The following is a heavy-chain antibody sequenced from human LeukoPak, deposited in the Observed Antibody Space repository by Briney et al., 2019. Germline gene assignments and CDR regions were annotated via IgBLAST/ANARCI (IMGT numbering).Heavy chain of an antibody. V-gene: IGHV3-23*01. D-gene: IGHD1-7*01. J-gene: IGHJ4*02. CDR2: ISGSGGST. Sequence: GGSLRLSCAASGFTFSSYAMSWVRQAPGKGLEWVSAISGSGGSTYYADSVKGRFTISRDNSKNTLYLQLNSLRVEDTATYFCARDLGDGTPFDYWGQGTLVTVSS. CDR1: GFTFSSYA. CDR3: ARDLGDGTPFDY.